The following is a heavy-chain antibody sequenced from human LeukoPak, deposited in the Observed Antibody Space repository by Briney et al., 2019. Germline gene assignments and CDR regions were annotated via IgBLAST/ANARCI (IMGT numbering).Heavy chain of an antibody. CDR2: INSNGGSA. J-gene: IGHJ1*01. CDR1: GFSFRSHG. D-gene: IGHD1-26*01. CDR3: ARDRGGRYMYLQH. Sequence: RPGGTLRLSCAASGFSFRSHGMSWVRQAPGKGLEWVSGINSNGGSAGYADSVKGRFSISRDNAKNSLFLQMNSLRAEDTALYYCARDRGGRYMYLQHWGQGTLVTVSS. V-gene: IGHV3-20*04.